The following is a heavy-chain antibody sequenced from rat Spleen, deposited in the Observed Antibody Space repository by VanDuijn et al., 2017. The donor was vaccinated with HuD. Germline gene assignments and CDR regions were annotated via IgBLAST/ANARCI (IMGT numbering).Heavy chain of an antibody. CDR2: ISYDGSKT. V-gene: IGHV5-29*01. J-gene: IGHJ2*01. Sequence: EVQLVESDGGLVQPGRSLKLSCAASGFTFSDFYMAWVRQAPTKGLEWVATISYDGSKTYYRDSVKGRFTISRDNAKSTLYLQMASLRSEDTATYYCAKEGLYSSLDYWGQGVMVTVSS. CDR1: GFTFSDFY. D-gene: IGHD1-2*01. CDR3: AKEGLYSSLDY.